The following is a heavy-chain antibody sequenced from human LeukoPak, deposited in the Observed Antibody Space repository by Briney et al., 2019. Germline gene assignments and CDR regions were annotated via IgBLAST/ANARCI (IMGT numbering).Heavy chain of an antibody. Sequence: SQTLSLTCTVSGGSISSGSYYWSWIRQPAGKGLEWIGRIYTSGSTNYNPSLKSRVTMSVDTSKNQFSLKLSSVTAADTAVYYCARDRGDIVVVPAKYYFDYWGQGTLVTVSS. CDR2: IYTSGST. D-gene: IGHD2-2*01. CDR1: GGSISSGSYY. CDR3: ARDRGDIVVVPAKYYFDY. V-gene: IGHV4-61*02. J-gene: IGHJ4*02.